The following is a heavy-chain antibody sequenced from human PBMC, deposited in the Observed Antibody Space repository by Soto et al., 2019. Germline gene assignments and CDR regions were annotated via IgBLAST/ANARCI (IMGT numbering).Heavy chain of an antibody. J-gene: IGHJ6*02. CDR2: ISAYNGNT. D-gene: IGHD3-3*01. CDR3: ARGAYYDFWSGYYTTGGYYYGMDV. Sequence: QVQLVQSGAEVKKPWASVKVSCKASGYTFTSYGISWVRQAPGQGLEWMGWISAYNGNTNYAQKLQGRVTMTTDTSTSTAYMELRSLRSDDTAVYYCARGAYYDFWSGYYTTGGYYYGMDVWGQGTTVTVSS. CDR1: GYTFTSYG. V-gene: IGHV1-18*01.